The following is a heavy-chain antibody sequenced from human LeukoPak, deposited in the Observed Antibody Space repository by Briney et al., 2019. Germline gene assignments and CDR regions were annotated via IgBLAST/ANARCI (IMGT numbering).Heavy chain of an antibody. Sequence: PSQTLSLTCSVSGGSISSSSYYWGWIRQSPGKGLEWIGSIYYSGGTYYNPSLKSRVTISVDTSKNQFSLKLSSVTAADAAVYYCARALVRYYFDDWGQGTLVTVSS. J-gene: IGHJ4*02. D-gene: IGHD6-13*01. CDR1: GGSISSSSYY. CDR2: IYYSGGT. V-gene: IGHV4-39*07. CDR3: ARALVRYYFDD.